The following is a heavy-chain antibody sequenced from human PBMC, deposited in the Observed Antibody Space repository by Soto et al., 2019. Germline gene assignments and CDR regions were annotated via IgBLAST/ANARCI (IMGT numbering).Heavy chain of an antibody. D-gene: IGHD3-10*01. CDR2: IYHSGST. CDR1: GGSISSSNW. Sequence: SETLSLTCAVSGGSISSSNWWSWVRQPPGKGLEWIGEIYHSGSTNYNPSLKSRVTISVDKSKNQFSLKLGSVTAADTAVYYCARVLWFGELLRWFDYWGQGTLVTVSS. CDR3: ARVLWFGELLRWFDY. J-gene: IGHJ5*01. V-gene: IGHV4-4*02.